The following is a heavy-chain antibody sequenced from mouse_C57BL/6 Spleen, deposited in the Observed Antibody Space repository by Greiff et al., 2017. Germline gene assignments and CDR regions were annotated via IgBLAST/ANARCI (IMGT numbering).Heavy chain of an antibody. Sequence: QLQQSGPELVKPGASVKISCKASGYAFSSSWMNWVKQRPGKGLEWIGRIYPGDGDTNYNGKFKGKATLTADKSSSTAYMQLSSLTSEDSAVYFCARGSFAYWGQGTLVTVSA. CDR2: IYPGDGDT. J-gene: IGHJ3*01. V-gene: IGHV1-82*01. CDR1: GYAFSSSW. CDR3: ARGSFAY.